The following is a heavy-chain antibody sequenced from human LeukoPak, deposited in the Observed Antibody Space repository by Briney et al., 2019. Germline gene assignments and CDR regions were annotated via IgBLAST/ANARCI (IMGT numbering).Heavy chain of an antibody. Sequence: PGGSLRLSCAASGFTFSSYSMNWVRQAPGKGLEWVSYISSSSSTIYYADSVKGRFTISRDNAKNSLYLQMNSLRAEDTAVYYCAKGNSDFWSGYYGYIDYWGQGTLVTVSS. CDR3: AKGNSDFWSGYYGYIDY. J-gene: IGHJ4*02. CDR1: GFTFSSYS. CDR2: ISSSSSTI. V-gene: IGHV3-48*01. D-gene: IGHD3-3*01.